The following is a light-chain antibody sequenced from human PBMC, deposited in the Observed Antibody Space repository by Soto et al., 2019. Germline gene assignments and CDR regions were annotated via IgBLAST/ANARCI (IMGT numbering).Light chain of an antibody. J-gene: IGLJ2*01. CDR1: SGSVSTSSY. CDR3: VLYMGSGISV. V-gene: IGLV8-61*01. Sequence: QTVVTQEPSFSVSHGGTVTLTCGLSSGSVSTSSYPSWYQQTPGQAPRTLIYSTNTRSSGVPDRFSGSILGNKAALTITGAQADDESDYYCVLYMGSGISVFGGWTKLTVL. CDR2: STN.